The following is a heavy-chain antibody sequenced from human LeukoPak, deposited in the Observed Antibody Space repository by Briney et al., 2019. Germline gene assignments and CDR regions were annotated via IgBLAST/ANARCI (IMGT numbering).Heavy chain of an antibody. CDR2: ISSSSSYI. D-gene: IGHD1-26*01. V-gene: IGHV3-21*01. CDR3: ARDPTAWELHYFDY. CDR1: GFTFSSYS. J-gene: IGHJ4*02. Sequence: GGSLRLSCAASGFTFSSYSMNWVRQAPGKGLEWVSSISSSSSYIYYADSVKSRFTISRDNAKNSLYLQMNSLRAEDTAVYYCARDPTAWELHYFDYWGQGTLVTVSS.